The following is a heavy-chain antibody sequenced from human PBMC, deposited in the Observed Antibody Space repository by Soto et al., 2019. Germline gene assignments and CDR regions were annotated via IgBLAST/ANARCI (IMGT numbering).Heavy chain of an antibody. J-gene: IGHJ5*02. CDR3: AKNQGVELVPLATVDWFDP. V-gene: IGHV3-23*01. D-gene: IGHD1-26*01. CDR2: ISGSGFKK. CDR1: GFIFENFG. Sequence: GGSLRLSCAASGFIFENFGMSWVRQAPGKGLEWISSISGSGFKKYYADSVKGRFTISRDNSKSTVYLELNNVSAEDPAVYHCAKNQGVELVPLATVDWFDPWGQASVVTVSS.